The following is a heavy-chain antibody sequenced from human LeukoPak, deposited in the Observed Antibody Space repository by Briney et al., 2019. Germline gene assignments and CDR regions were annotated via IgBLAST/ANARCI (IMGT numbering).Heavy chain of an antibody. CDR1: GYTFTGYY. CDR2: INPNSGGT. Sequence: GASVKVSCKASGYTFTGYYMHWVRQAPGQGLEWMGWINPNSGGTNYAQKFQGRVTMTTDTSASTAYMELSSLRSEDMAVYYCAREMRDCSGGSCSYYFDYWGQGTLVTVSS. J-gene: IGHJ4*02. D-gene: IGHD2-15*01. CDR3: AREMRDCSGGSCSYYFDY. V-gene: IGHV1-2*02.